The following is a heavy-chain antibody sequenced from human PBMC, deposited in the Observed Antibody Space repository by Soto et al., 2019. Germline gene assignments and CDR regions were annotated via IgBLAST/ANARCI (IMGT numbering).Heavy chain of an antibody. Sequence: ASVKVSCKASGYTFTSYGISWARQAPGQGLEWMGWISAYNGNTDYAQKLQGGVTMTTDTSTSTAYMELRSLRSDDTAVYYCARESVPAADYYYYYMDVWGKGTTVTVSS. D-gene: IGHD2-2*01. CDR3: ARESVPAADYYYYYMDV. CDR2: ISAYNGNT. CDR1: GYTFTSYG. V-gene: IGHV1-18*01. J-gene: IGHJ6*03.